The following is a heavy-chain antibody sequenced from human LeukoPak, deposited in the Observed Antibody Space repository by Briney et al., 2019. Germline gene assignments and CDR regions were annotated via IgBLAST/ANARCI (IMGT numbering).Heavy chain of an antibody. V-gene: IGHV3-21*01. D-gene: IGHD3-9*01. J-gene: IGHJ5*02. CDR1: GFTFSSYS. Sequence: GVSLRLSCAASGFTFSSYSMNWVRQAPGKGLEWVSSISSSSSYIYYADSVKGRFTISRDNAKNSLYLQMNSLRAEDTAVYYCARATIFGWFDPWGQGTLVTVSS. CDR3: ARATIFGWFDP. CDR2: ISSSSSYI.